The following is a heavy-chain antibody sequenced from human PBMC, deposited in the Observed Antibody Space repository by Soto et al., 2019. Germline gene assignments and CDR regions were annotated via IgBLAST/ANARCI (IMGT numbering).Heavy chain of an antibody. J-gene: IGHJ5*02. CDR1: GYSFTSHW. D-gene: IGHD3-22*01. CDR2: IYPGDSDT. CDR3: ARQTTYYYDSSGYRGWFDP. Sequence: PGESLKISCKGSGYSFTSHWIGWVRQMPGKGLEWMGIIYPGDSDTRYSPSFQGQVTISADKSISTAYLQWSSLKASDTAMYYCARQTTYYYDSSGYRGWFDPWGQGTLVTVSS. V-gene: IGHV5-51*01.